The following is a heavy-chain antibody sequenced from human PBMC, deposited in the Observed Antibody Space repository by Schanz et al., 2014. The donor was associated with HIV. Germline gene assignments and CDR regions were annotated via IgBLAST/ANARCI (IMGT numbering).Heavy chain of an antibody. D-gene: IGHD5-18*01. CDR1: GSTFPDLD. J-gene: IGHJ3*02. CDR3: ASGRFDTVIWWGDAFLI. V-gene: IGHV1-8*01. Sequence: QVQLVQSGAEVKRPGASVTVSCTAAGSTFPDLDVNWVRQAAGQGLEWMAWLNPKSGNTGYAQKFQGRVTMTRDTSISTAFMELSRLRSDDTAVYYCASGRFDTVIWWGDAFLIWGRGTMVTVSS. CDR2: LNPKSGNT.